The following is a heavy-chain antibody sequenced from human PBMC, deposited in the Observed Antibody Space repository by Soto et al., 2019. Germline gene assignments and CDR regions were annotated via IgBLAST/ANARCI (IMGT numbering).Heavy chain of an antibody. D-gene: IGHD4-4*01. J-gene: IGHJ6*02. V-gene: IGHV4-61*01. CDR3: ARGNYEVAWLQQSDYYYCMDV. Sequence: QVQLQESGPGLVKPSETLSLTCTVSGGSVSSGSYYWSWIRQPPGKGLEWIGYIYYSGSTNYNPSLKSRVTISVHTSKNQFSLKLSSVTAADTAVYDCARGNYEVAWLQQSDYYYCMDVWGQGTTVTVSS. CDR2: IYYSGST. CDR1: GGSVSSGSYY.